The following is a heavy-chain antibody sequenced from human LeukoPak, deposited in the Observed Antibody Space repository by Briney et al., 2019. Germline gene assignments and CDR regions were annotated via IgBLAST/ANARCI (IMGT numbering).Heavy chain of an antibody. CDR2: INPNSGGT. J-gene: IGHJ4*02. CDR3: ARDHNLELIFDF. Sequence: ASVKVSCKASGYTFTGYYMHWVRQAPGQGLEWMGWINPNSGGTNYAQKFQGRVTITRDTSISTAYMELSRLRSDDTAVYNCARDHNLELIFDFWGQGTLVTVSS. D-gene: IGHD2-21*01. V-gene: IGHV1-2*02. CDR1: GYTFTGYY.